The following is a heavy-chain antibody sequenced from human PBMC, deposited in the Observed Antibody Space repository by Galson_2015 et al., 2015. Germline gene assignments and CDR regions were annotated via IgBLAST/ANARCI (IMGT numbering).Heavy chain of an antibody. CDR2: IYYSGST. CDR3: AATRQRITIFGVAPKANNWFDP. CDR1: GGSISSSSYY. D-gene: IGHD3-3*01. J-gene: IGHJ5*02. V-gene: IGHV4-39*01. Sequence: SETLSLTCTVSGGSISSSSYYWGWIRQPPGKGLEWIGSIYYSGSTYYNPSLKSRVTISVDTSKNQFSLKLSSVTAADTAVYYCAATRQRITIFGVAPKANNWFDPWGQGTLVTVSS.